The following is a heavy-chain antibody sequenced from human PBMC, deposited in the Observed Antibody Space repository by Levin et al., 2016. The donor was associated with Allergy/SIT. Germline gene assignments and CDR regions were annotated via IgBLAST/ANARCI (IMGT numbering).Heavy chain of an antibody. J-gene: IGHJ5*02. CDR2: ISAYNGNT. D-gene: IGHD1-1*01. CDR3: ARWNDDWFDP. Sequence: WVRQAPGQGLEWMGWISAYNGNTNYAQKLQGRVTMTTDTSTSTAYMELRSLRSDDTAVYYCARWNDDWFDPWGQGTLVTVSS. V-gene: IGHV1-18*01.